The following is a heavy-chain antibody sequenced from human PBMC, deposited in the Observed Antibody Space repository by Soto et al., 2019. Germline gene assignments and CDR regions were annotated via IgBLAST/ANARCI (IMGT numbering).Heavy chain of an antibody. CDR2: ITASGSTT. Sequence: GGSLRLSCAASGFRFNNYAMSWVRQSPGKGLEWVSVITASGSTTYYADSVKGRFTISRDNSKNTLYLQMNSLSAEDTAVYYCAKDRDSSGWHDYYFDYWGQGPVVTVSS. CDR3: AKDRDSSGWHDYYFDY. J-gene: IGHJ4*02. CDR1: GFRFNNYA. D-gene: IGHD6-19*01. V-gene: IGHV3-23*01.